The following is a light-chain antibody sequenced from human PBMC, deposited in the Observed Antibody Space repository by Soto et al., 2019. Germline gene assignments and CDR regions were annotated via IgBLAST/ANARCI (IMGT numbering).Light chain of an antibody. CDR3: SSYAGSNDLV. CDR2: EVS. V-gene: IGLV2-8*01. Sequence: QSALTQPPSASGSPGQSVTISCIGTSSDVGGYNYVSWYQQHPGKAPKLIISEVSKRPSGVPDRFSGSKSGNTASLTVSGLQAEDEADYFCSSYAGSNDLVFGGGTTLTVL. J-gene: IGLJ3*02. CDR1: SSDVGGYNY.